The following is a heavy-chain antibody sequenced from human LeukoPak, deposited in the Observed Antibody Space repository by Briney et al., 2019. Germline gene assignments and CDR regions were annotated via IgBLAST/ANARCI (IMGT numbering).Heavy chain of an antibody. Sequence: SETLSLTCTVSGGSISSYYWSWIRQPTGNGLEWIGYIYYSGSTNYNPSLKSRVTISVDTSKNQFSLKLSSVTAADTAVYYCARAEYSYGYNAFDIWGQGTMVTVSS. CDR3: ARAEYSYGYNAFDI. V-gene: IGHV4-59*01. D-gene: IGHD5-18*01. J-gene: IGHJ3*02. CDR2: IYYSGST. CDR1: GGSISSYY.